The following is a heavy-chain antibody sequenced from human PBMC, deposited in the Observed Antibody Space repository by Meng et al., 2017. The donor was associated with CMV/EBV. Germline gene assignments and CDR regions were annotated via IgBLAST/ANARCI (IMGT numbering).Heavy chain of an antibody. Sequence: LVECGGGLVQPGGCLRLSCAASGLPISNYWMSWVRQAPGKGLEWVANIKNDGSERYYVDSVKGRFSISRDNADNSLYLQMNNLRAEDTAVYYCRLGHYSQDWGQGTLVTVSS. J-gene: IGHJ4*02. D-gene: IGHD4-17*01. CDR3: RLGHYSQD. CDR2: IKNDGSER. CDR1: GLPISNYW. V-gene: IGHV3-7*02.